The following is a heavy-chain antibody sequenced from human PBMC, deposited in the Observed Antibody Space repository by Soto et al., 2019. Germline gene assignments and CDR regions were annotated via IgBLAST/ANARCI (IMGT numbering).Heavy chain of an antibody. CDR3: AKDRELRFLEWLLSAFDI. CDR1: GFTFSSYG. V-gene: IGHV3-23*01. J-gene: IGHJ3*02. Sequence: GGSLRLSCAASGFTFSSYGMSWVRQATGKGLEWVSAISGSGGSTYYADSVKGRFTISRDNSKNTLYLQMNSLRAEDTAVYYCAKDRELRFLEWLLSAFDIWGQGTMVTVSS. D-gene: IGHD3-3*01. CDR2: ISGSGGST.